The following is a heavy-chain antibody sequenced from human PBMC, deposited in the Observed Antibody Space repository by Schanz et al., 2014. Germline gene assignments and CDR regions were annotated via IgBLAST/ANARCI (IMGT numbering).Heavy chain of an antibody. CDR1: GFTFSTHA. CDR2: VSSDGNND. CDR3: AKQHSVRGVISLNAFDT. V-gene: IGHV3-30*18. D-gene: IGHD3-16*02. Sequence: VQLVESGGGVVQPGRSLRLSCAASGFTFSTHAMHWVRQAPGKGLEWVALVSSDGNNDYYTDSVKGRFTISRDNSKTSVQLQINSLRAEETAVYYCAKQHSVRGVISLNAFDTWGQGTLVTVSS. J-gene: IGHJ5*02.